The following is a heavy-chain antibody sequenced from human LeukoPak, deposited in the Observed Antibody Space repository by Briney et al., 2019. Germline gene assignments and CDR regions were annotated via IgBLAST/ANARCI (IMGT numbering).Heavy chain of an antibody. V-gene: IGHV1-69*05. D-gene: IGHD3-22*01. Sequence: ASVKVSCKDSGGTFSSYAISWLRQAPGQGLEWMGGIFPIFGTANYAQKFQGRVTITTDESMSTAYMELSSLRSEDTAVYYCARTALRGNYDSSGYYYGNIDYWGQGTLVTVSS. J-gene: IGHJ4*02. CDR3: ARTALRGNYDSSGYYYGNIDY. CDR1: GGTFSSYA. CDR2: IFPIFGTA.